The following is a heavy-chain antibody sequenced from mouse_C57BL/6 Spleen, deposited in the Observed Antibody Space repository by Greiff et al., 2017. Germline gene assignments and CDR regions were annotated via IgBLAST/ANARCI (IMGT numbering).Heavy chain of an antibody. Sequence: VHLVESGAELMKPGASVKLSCKATGYTFTGYWIEWVKQRPGHGLEWIGEILAGSGSTNYHEKFKGTSTFTAYTSSTTAYMQLSSLTTEDSAIYSCARGDWDDYGGQGTTLTVSS. CDR3: ARGDWDDY. CDR2: ILAGSGST. V-gene: IGHV1-9*01. D-gene: IGHD4-1*01. CDR1: GYTFTGYW. J-gene: IGHJ2*01.